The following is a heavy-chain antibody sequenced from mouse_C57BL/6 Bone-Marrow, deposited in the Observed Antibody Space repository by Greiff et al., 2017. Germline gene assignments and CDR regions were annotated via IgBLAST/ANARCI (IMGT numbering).Heavy chain of an antibody. Sequence: VQLQQSGPELVKPGASVKIPCKASGYTFTDYNMDWVKQSHGKSLEWIGDINPNNGGTIYNQTFKGKATLTVDKSSSTAYMELHSLTSEDTAVYYCARCGTTVVPYYFDYWGQGTTLTVSS. V-gene: IGHV1-18*01. J-gene: IGHJ2*01. CDR1: GYTFTDYN. CDR3: ARCGTTVVPYYFDY. D-gene: IGHD1-1*01. CDR2: INPNNGGT.